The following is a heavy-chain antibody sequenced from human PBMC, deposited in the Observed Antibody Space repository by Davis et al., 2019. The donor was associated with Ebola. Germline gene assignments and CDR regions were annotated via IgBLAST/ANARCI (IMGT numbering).Heavy chain of an antibody. V-gene: IGHV1-8*01. J-gene: IGHJ3*02. CDR1: GYTFISYD. CDR3: ARVNYDSSALLITGDAFDI. D-gene: IGHD3-22*01. CDR2: MNPNSGNT. Sequence: ASVKVSCKASGYTFISYDINWVRQVTGQGLEWIGWMNPNSGNTGYAQKFQGRVTLTRDTSTSTAYMELTSLGSDDTAVYFCARVNYDSSALLITGDAFDIWGQGTMVTVSS.